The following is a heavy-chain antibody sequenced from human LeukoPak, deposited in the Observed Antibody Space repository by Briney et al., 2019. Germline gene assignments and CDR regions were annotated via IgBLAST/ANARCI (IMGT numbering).Heavy chain of an antibody. CDR2: IKRTTDGGTT. CDR1: GFTFSNAW. J-gene: IGHJ4*02. CDR3: TTGGDSSSYFDY. Sequence: TGGYLRLSCAASGFTFSNAWMSWVRQAPGKGLEWVGRIKRTTDGGTTDYAAPVKGRFTISRDDSKNTLYLQMNSLKTEETAVYYSTTGGDSSSYFDYWGQGTLVTVSS. V-gene: IGHV3-15*01. D-gene: IGHD6-6*01.